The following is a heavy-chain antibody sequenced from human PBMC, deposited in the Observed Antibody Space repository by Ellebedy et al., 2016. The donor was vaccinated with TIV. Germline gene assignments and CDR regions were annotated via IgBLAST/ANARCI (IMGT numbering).Heavy chain of an antibody. Sequence: SETLSLXXTVSGDSVNNYYWTWIRQSPGKGLEWIGHIHYSGTTNYNPSLQSRVAISIDTSKKKVSLNLLSVTAADTAIYFCARRRVAGYYGMDVWGQGATVIVPS. V-gene: IGHV4-59*02. CDR2: IHYSGTT. CDR1: GDSVNNYY. J-gene: IGHJ6*02. CDR3: ARRRVAGYYGMDV.